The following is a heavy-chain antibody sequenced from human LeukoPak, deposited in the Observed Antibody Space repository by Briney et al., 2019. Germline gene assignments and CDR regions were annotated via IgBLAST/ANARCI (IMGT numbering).Heavy chain of an antibody. CDR1: GFTFSSYA. J-gene: IGHJ4*02. Sequence: GGSLRLSCAASGFTFSSYAMSWVRQAPGKGLEWVSAISGSGGSTYYADSVKGRFTISRDNAKNSLYLQMNSLRAEDTAVYYCARTSTVAGPVRYWGQGTLVTVSS. D-gene: IGHD6-19*01. CDR3: ARTSTVAGPVRY. V-gene: IGHV3-23*01. CDR2: ISGSGGST.